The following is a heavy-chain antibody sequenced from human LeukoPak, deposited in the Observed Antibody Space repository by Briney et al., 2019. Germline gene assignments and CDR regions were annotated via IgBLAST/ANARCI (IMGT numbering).Heavy chain of an antibody. V-gene: IGHV4-31*03. CDR1: GGSISSGGYY. D-gene: IGHD5-12*01. CDR3: ARAGSGYEYYFDY. J-gene: IGHJ4*02. CDR2: IYYSGST. Sequence: SETLSLTCTVSGGSISSGGYYWSRIRQHPGKGLEWIGYIYYSGSTYYNPSLKSRVTISVDTSKNQFSLKLSSVTAADTAVYYCARAGSGYEYYFDYWGQGTLVTVSS.